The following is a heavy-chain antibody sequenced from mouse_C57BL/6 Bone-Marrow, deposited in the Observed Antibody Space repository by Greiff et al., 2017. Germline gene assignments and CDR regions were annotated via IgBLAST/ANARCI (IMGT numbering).Heavy chain of an antibody. J-gene: IGHJ4*01. CDR2: ISSGSSTI. V-gene: IGHV5-17*01. D-gene: IGHD1-2*01. CDR1: GFTFSDYG. CDR3: ARYYGGPYAMDY. Sequence: EVNLVESGGGLVKPGGSLKLSCAASGFTFSDYGMHWVRQAPEKGLEWVAYISSGSSTIYYADTVKGRFTISRDNAKNTLFLQMTSLRSEDTAMYYCARYYGGPYAMDYWGQGTSVTVSS.